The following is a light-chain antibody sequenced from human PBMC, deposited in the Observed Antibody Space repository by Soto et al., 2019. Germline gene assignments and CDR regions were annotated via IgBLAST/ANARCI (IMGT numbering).Light chain of an antibody. Sequence: EVELTQSPGTLSLSPGARATLSCRASQTIANNYLTWYQQKPGQAPRVLIYDASTRATGIPDRFSGSGSGTDFTLTISRLEPEDFAVYYCQQYGTSPWTFGQGTKVDIK. CDR1: QTIANNY. J-gene: IGKJ1*01. V-gene: IGKV3-20*01. CDR3: QQYGTSPWT. CDR2: DAS.